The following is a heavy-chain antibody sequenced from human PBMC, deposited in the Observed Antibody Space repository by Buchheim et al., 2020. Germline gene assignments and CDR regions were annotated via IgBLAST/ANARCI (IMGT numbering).Heavy chain of an antibody. CDR2: IWYDGSNK. CDR3: ARGPRQELYGDYTIDY. Sequence: QVQLVESGGGVVQPGRSLRLSCAASGFTFSSYGMHWVRQAPGKGLEWVAVIWYDGSNKYYADSVKGRFTISRANSKNTLHLQMNSLRAEDTAVYYCARGPRQELYGDYTIDYWGQGTL. J-gene: IGHJ4*02. V-gene: IGHV3-33*01. D-gene: IGHD4-17*01. CDR1: GFTFSSYG.